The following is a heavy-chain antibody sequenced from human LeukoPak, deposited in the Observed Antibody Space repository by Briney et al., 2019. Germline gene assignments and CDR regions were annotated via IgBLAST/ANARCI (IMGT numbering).Heavy chain of an antibody. CDR2: IHPASANT. CDR3: ARDLRPANL. J-gene: IGHJ4*02. Sequence: ASVKVSFKASGGTFSSYAISWVRQAPGQGLQYMGWIHPASANTVYAQMFHGRVTLTRDTPATTTYMELSGLRSDDTAVYYCARDLRPANLWGQGTLVTVSS. V-gene: IGHV1-8*02. D-gene: IGHD1-7*01. CDR1: GGTFSSYA.